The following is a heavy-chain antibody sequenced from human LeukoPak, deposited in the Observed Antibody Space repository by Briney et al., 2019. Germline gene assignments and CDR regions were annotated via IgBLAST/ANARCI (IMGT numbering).Heavy chain of an antibody. CDR3: ARHSGYCSGGSCYSDDAFDI. V-gene: IGHV1-18*01. J-gene: IGHJ3*02. CDR1: GYTFTSYG. D-gene: IGHD2-15*01. CDR2: ISAYNGNT. Sequence: ASVKVSCKASGYTFTSYGISWVRQAPGQGLEWMGWISAYNGNTNYAQKLQGRVTMTTDTSTSTAYMELRSLRSDDTAVYYCARHSGYCSGGSCYSDDAFDIWGQGTMVTVSS.